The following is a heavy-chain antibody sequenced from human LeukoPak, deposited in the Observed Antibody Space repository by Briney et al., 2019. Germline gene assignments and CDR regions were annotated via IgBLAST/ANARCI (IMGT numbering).Heavy chain of an antibody. CDR2: ISGSGGGT. V-gene: IGHV3-23*01. Sequence: GGSRRLSCAASGFTFSSYAMNWVRQAPGKGLEWVSAISGSGGGTYYADSVKGRFTISRDNSKNTLYLQMNSLRAEDTAVYYCAKDAASAMVSMYDYWGQGTLVTVSS. J-gene: IGHJ4*02. CDR1: GFTFSSYA. CDR3: AKDAASAMVSMYDY. D-gene: IGHD5-18*01.